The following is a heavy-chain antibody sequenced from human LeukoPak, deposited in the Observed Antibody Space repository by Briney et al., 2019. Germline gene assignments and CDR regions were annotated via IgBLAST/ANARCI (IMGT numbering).Heavy chain of an antibody. D-gene: IGHD2-15*01. CDR3: ARDLGYCTGGTCYPNWFDP. J-gene: IGHJ5*02. CDR2: INAGNDNT. V-gene: IGHV1-3*01. Sequence: ASVKVSCKASGYTFTSYAMHWVRQAPGQRLEWMGWINAGNDNTKYSQKFQGRVTITRATSASTAYMELNSLRSEDTAVYYCARDLGYCTGGTCYPNWFDPWGQGALVTVSS. CDR1: GYTFTSYA.